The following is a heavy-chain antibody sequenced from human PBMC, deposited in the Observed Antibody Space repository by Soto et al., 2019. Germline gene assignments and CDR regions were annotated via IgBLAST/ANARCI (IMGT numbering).Heavy chain of an antibody. V-gene: IGHV3-30-3*01. Sequence: GGSLRLSCAASGFTFSSYAMHWVRQAPGKGLEWVAVISFGGDNKYYADSVKGRFTISRDNSKNTLYLQMNSLRAEDTAVYYCARDLYMNTAMVLYYYYGMDVWGQGTTVTVSS. CDR2: ISFGGDNK. D-gene: IGHD5-18*01. CDR3: ARDLYMNTAMVLYYYYGMDV. CDR1: GFTFSSYA. J-gene: IGHJ6*02.